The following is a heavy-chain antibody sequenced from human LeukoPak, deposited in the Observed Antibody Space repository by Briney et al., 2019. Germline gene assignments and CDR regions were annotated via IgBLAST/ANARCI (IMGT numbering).Heavy chain of an antibody. Sequence: GGSLRLSCAASGFTFSSYAMSWVRQAPGKGLEWISAISGSGGSTYYADSVKGRFTISRDNSKNTLYLQMNSLRAEDTAVYYCAKDHTYCGGDCYVNDAFDIWGQGTMVTVSS. CDR2: ISGSGGST. CDR3: AKDHTYCGGDCYVNDAFDI. CDR1: GFTFSSYA. J-gene: IGHJ3*02. V-gene: IGHV3-23*01. D-gene: IGHD2-21*01.